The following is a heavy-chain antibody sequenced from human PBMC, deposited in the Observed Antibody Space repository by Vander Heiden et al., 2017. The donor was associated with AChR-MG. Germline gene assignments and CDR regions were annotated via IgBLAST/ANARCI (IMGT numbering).Heavy chain of an antibody. V-gene: IGHV3-7*01. CDR1: GFTFTSYG. J-gene: IGHJ3*02. CDR3: ARVLLWFGEGAFDI. CDR2: IKKDGSEK. D-gene: IGHD3-10*01. Sequence: EVQLVESGGGLVQPGGSLRLSCAASGFTFTSYGMSWVRQAPGKGLEWVANIKKDGSEKYYVDSVKGRFTISRDNAKNSLYLQMNSLRAEDTAVYYCARVLLWFGEGAFDIWGQGTMVTVSS.